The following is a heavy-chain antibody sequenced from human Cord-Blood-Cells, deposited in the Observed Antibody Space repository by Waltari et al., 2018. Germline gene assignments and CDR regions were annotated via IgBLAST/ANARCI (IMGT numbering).Heavy chain of an antibody. D-gene: IGHD5-12*01. Sequence: EVQLVESGGGLVQPGGSLRLSCAASGFTVSSNYMSWVRQAPGKGQEWVSVIYSGGSTYYADSVKGRLTISRDNSKNTLYLQMNSLRAEDTAVYYCARARYSGYGDAFDIWGQGTMVTVSS. CDR1: GFTVSSNY. V-gene: IGHV3-66*01. CDR3: ARARYSGYGDAFDI. J-gene: IGHJ3*02. CDR2: IYSGGST.